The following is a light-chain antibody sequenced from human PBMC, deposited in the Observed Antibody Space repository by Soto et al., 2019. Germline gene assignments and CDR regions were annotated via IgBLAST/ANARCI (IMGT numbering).Light chain of an antibody. J-gene: IGLJ3*02. CDR1: SSDIGGSNS. V-gene: IGLV2-14*01. CDR3: SSSSASCTTVV. Sequence: QSVLTQPASVSGSPGQTIIISCTGTSSDIGGSNSVSWYQQHPDRAPKLILFDVSHRPSKIPDRFSGSQSGTTAFLTISGLQAVDEADYFCSSSSASCTTVVFGEGTKLTVL. CDR2: DVS.